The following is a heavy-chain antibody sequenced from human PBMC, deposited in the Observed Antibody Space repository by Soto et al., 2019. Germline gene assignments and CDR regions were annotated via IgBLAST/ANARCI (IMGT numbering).Heavy chain of an antibody. CDR1: GYTFTSYG. Sequence: GASVKVSCKASGYTFTSYGISWVRQAPGQGLEWMGWISAYNGNTNYAQKLQGRVTMTADESISTAYMELSRLRSDDTAVYYCARVIWDQYYYDSSGYDYWGQGTLVTVSS. D-gene: IGHD3-22*01. CDR3: ARVIWDQYYYDSSGYDY. J-gene: IGHJ4*02. CDR2: ISAYNGNT. V-gene: IGHV1-18*04.